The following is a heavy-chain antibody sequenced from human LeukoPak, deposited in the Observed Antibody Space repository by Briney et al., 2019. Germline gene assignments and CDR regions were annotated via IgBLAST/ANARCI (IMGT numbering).Heavy chain of an antibody. D-gene: IGHD3-10*01. CDR2: IWYDGSNK. CDR3: ARDRGMVRGVRFYYYYGMDV. Sequence: GGSLRLSRAASGFTFSSYGMHWVRQAPGKGLEWVAVIWYDGSNKYYADSVKGRFTISRDNSKNTLYLQMNSLRAEDTAVYYCARDRGMVRGVRFYYYYGMDVWGKGTTVTVSS. CDR1: GFTFSSYG. V-gene: IGHV3-33*01. J-gene: IGHJ6*04.